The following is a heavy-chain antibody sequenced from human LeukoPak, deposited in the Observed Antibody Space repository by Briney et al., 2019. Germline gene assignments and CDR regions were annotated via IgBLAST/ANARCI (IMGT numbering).Heavy chain of an antibody. J-gene: IGHJ4*02. CDR2: IKSKTDGETI. CDR3: TTSYYDSSGFRA. CDR1: GFSLNNAW. Sequence: PGESLRLSCAASGFSLNNAWMSWVRQAPGKGLEWVGRIKSKTDGETIDYAAPVRGRSTISRDDSKNMVYQVMNNLKTEDTAVYYCTTSYYDSSGFRAWGQGTLVTVSS. D-gene: IGHD3-22*01. V-gene: IGHV3-15*01.